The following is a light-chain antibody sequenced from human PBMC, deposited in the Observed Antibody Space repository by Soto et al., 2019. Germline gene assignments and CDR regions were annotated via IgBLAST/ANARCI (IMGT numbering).Light chain of an antibody. CDR1: QGISSY. J-gene: IGKJ1*01. Sequence: AIRMTQSPSSLSASTGDRVTITCRASQGISSYLAWYQQKPGKAPKLLIYAASTLQSGVPSRFSGSGSGTDFTLTISCLQSEDFATYHCQQYYSYPPWTFGQGTKVEIK. CDR2: AAS. V-gene: IGKV1-8*01. CDR3: QQYYSYPPWT.